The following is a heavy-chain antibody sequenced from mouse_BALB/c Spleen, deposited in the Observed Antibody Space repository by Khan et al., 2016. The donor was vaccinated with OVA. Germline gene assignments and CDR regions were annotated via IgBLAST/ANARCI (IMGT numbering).Heavy chain of an antibody. CDR1: GYTFTDFA. J-gene: IGHJ3*01. CDR3: VRGSGKSRFAY. D-gene: IGHD1-3*01. V-gene: IGHV1S137*01. Sequence: QVRLQQSGAELVRPGVSVKISCKGSGYTFTDFAMHWVKQSHAKSLEWLGVISTYYGDADYNQKFRGKATMTVDKSSSTAYMELARLTSEDSAIYYCVRGSGKSRFAYWGQGTLVTVSA. CDR2: ISTYYGDA.